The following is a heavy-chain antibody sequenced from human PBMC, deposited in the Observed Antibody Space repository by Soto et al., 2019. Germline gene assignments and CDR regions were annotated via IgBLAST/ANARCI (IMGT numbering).Heavy chain of an antibody. D-gene: IGHD2-15*01. Sequence: VSVKVSCKASGYSFTGYYGHWVRQAPGQGLEWMGWINPNSGGTNYAQKFQGRVTMTRDTSISTAYMELSRLRSDDTAVYYCARAKYCSGGSCYRNWFDPWGQGTLVTVSS. CDR1: GYSFTGYY. CDR2: INPNSGGT. J-gene: IGHJ5*02. CDR3: ARAKYCSGGSCYRNWFDP. V-gene: IGHV1-2*02.